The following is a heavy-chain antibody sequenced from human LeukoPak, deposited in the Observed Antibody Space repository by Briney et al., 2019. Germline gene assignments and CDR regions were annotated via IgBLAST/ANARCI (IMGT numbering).Heavy chain of an antibody. V-gene: IGHV1-2*02. D-gene: IGHD5-18*01. CDR3: AKVQDHGYWNYYGMDV. CDR1: GYSFTGYY. Sequence: AASVRVSCKASGYSFTGYYIHWVRQAPLQGLEWMGWINPNSGATKFAQQSQGRVTMTRDTSISTVYLDLSSLTSDDTAVYYCAKVQDHGYWNYYGMDVWGQGTTVTVSS. CDR2: INPNSGAT. J-gene: IGHJ6*02.